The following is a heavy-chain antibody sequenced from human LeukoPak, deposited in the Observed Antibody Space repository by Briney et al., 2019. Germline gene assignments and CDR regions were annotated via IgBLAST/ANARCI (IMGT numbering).Heavy chain of an antibody. CDR3: ARETSGITMVRGALDY. D-gene: IGHD3-10*01. V-gene: IGHV4-31*03. J-gene: IGHJ4*02. CDR1: GGSVSSGSYY. Sequence: SETLSLTCTVSGGSVSSGSYYWSWIRQPPGKGLEWIGYIYYSGSTYYNPSLKSRVSISVDTSKNQFSLRLSSVTAADTAVYYCARETSGITMVRGALDYWGQGTLVTVSS. CDR2: IYYSGST.